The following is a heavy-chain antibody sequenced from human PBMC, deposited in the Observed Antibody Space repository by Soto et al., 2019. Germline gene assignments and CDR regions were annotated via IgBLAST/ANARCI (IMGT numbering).Heavy chain of an antibody. V-gene: IGHV3-23*01. CDR2: FNGNGGGT. J-gene: IGHJ5*02. D-gene: IGHD2-15*01. CDR1: GFSFSTYA. CDR3: GKDNSLHWFDP. Sequence: EVQLLESGGGLVQPGGSLRLACATSGFSFSTYAMTWVRQAPGKGLEWVSTFNGNGGGTYYADSVKGRFTISRDNSKNTLYLQMDSLRAEDTATYYCGKDNSLHWFDPWGQGTLVTVSS.